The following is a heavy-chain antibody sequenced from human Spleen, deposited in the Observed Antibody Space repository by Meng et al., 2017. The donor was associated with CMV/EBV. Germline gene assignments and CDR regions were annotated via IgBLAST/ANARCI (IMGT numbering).Heavy chain of an antibody. Sequence: GIFSSFAISWVRQAPGQGLEWMGGIIPISGTPKYAQKFQGRVSFTTDESTNTIFMELSSLTSEDTAVYYCARAADPTAMIPDDAFDMWGQGTMVTVSS. J-gene: IGHJ3*02. CDR1: GIFSSFA. D-gene: IGHD5-18*01. CDR2: IIPISGTP. CDR3: ARAADPTAMIPDDAFDM. V-gene: IGHV1-69*05.